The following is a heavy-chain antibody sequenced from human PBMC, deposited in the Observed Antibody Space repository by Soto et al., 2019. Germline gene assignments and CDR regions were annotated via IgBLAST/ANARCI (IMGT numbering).Heavy chain of an antibody. D-gene: IGHD2-15*01. CDR1: GYTFTSYG. V-gene: IGHV1-3*01. CDR3: ARIELGYCNSGRCPLLY. Sequence: GASVKVSCKASGYTFTSYGISWVRQAPGQGLEGMGWINAGNGDTKYSPKFQDRVIITRDTSASTSYMELSSLRSEDTAVYYCARIELGYCNSGRCPLLYWGQGALVTVSS. CDR2: INAGNGDT. J-gene: IGHJ4*02.